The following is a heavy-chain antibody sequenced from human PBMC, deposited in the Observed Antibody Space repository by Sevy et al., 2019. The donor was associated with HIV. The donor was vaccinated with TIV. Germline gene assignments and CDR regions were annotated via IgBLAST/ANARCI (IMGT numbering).Heavy chain of an antibody. CDR2: IIPIFGTA. CDR1: GCTFSSYA. V-gene: IGHV1-69*13. CDR3: XXXXXXXXXXXXXYGMDV. Sequence: ASVKVSCKASGCTFSSYAISWVRQAPGQGLEWMGGIIPIFGTANYAQKFQGRVTITADESTSTAYMEPSSLRSEDTXXXXXXXXXXXXXXXXXXYGMDVWGQGTTVTVSS. J-gene: IGHJ6*02.